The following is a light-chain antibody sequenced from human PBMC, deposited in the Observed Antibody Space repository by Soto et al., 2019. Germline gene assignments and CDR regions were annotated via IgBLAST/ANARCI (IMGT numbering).Light chain of an antibody. CDR3: SSYAGSIYV. CDR2: EVS. J-gene: IGLJ1*01. CDR1: SSDVGGYNY. Sequence: QSVLTQPPSASGSPGQSVTIPCTGTSSDVGGYNYVSWYQQHPGKAPKLMIYEVSKRPSGVPDRFSGSKSGNTASLTVSGLQAEDEADYYCSSYAGSIYVFGTGTKVTVL. V-gene: IGLV2-8*01.